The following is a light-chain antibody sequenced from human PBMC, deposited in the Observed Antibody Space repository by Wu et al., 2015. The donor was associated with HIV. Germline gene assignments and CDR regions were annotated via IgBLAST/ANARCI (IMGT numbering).Light chain of an antibody. CDR2: SAS. CDR3: QQFGYSPTT. CDR1: QSVSSQH. J-gene: IGKJ3*01. V-gene: IGKV3-20*01. Sequence: SCRASQSVSSQHLASVPAETSARAPTGSSIYSASTRATGIPDRFSGSGSGTYFTLTITRLEPEDSAVYYCQQFGYSPTTFGPGTKVDLK.